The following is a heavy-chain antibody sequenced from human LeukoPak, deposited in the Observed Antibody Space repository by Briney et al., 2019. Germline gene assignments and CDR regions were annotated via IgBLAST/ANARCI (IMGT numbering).Heavy chain of an antibody. V-gene: IGHV4-59*01. Sequence: SETLSLTCAVYGGSISSYYWSWIRQPPGKGLEWIGYIYYSGSTNYNPSLKSRVTISVDTSKNQFSLKLSSVTAADTAVYYCARAGVYSNSWPFDYWGQGTLVTVSS. CDR2: IYYSGST. CDR3: ARAGVYSNSWPFDY. J-gene: IGHJ4*02. D-gene: IGHD6-13*01. CDR1: GGSISSYY.